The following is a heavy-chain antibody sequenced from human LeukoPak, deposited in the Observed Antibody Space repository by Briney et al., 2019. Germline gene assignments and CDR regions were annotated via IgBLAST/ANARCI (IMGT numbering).Heavy chain of an antibody. CDR1: GFTFSSYW. D-gene: IGHD2-15*01. J-gene: IGHJ4*02. CDR2: IKQDGSEK. CDR3: ARAGYCSGGSCYGSDY. V-gene: IGHV3-7*02. Sequence: PGGSLRLSCAASGFTFSSYWMSWVRQAPGKGLEWVANIKQDGSEKYYVDSVKGRFTISRDNAKNSLYLQMNSLRAEDTAVYYCARAGYCSGGSCYGSDYWGQGNLVSVSS.